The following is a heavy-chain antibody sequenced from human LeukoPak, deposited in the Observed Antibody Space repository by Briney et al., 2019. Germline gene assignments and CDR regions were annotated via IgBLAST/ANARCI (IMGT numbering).Heavy chain of an antibody. CDR2: IKSKSVGGTI. V-gene: IGHV3-15*01. D-gene: IGHD2-15*01. J-gene: IGHJ4*02. CDR1: GFTFSDAW. Sequence: PGGSLRLSCVGSGFTFSDAWMSWVRQAPGKGLEWVGRIKSKSVGGTIDYAAPVKGRFTISRDDSRNTLYLQMNSLKTEDTAVYYCTTRRQDGWWGQGTLVTVS. CDR3: TTRRQDGW.